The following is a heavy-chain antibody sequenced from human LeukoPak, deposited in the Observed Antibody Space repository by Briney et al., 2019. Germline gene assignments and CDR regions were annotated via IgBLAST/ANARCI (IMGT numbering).Heavy chain of an antibody. V-gene: IGHV3-23*01. J-gene: IGHJ4*02. Sequence: GGSLRLSCAASGFTFSSYAISWVRQAPGKGLEWVSTITGSGGNTYYADSVKGRFTISTDNSKNTLYLQMNSLRAEDTAVYYCAKPPPDSSSWLFDYWGQGTLVTVSS. D-gene: IGHD6-13*01. CDR2: ITGSGGNT. CDR1: GFTFSSYA. CDR3: AKPPPDSSSWLFDY.